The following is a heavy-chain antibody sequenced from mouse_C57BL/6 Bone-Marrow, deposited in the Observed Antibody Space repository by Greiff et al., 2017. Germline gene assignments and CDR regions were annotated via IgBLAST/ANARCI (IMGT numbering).Heavy chain of an antibody. D-gene: IGHD1-1*01. J-gene: IGHJ2*01. CDR2: INPYNGGT. CDR3: ARRKGLYYCGLRGLNYFDY. CDR1: GYTFTDYY. Sequence: EVQLQQSGPVLVKPGASVKMSCKASGYTFTDYYMNWVKQSHGKSLEWIGVINPYNGGTSYNQKFKGKATLTVDKSSSTAYMELNSLTSEDSAVYYCARRKGLYYCGLRGLNYFDYWGQGTTLTVSS. V-gene: IGHV1-19*01.